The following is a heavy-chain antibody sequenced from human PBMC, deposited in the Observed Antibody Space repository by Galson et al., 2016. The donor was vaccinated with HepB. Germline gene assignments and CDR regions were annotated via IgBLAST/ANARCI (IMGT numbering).Heavy chain of an antibody. CDR3: ARVLFGSGSYWCLDV. CDR2: ISSSGTTI. J-gene: IGHJ6*02. D-gene: IGHD3-10*01. V-gene: IGHV3-48*02. Sequence: SLRLSCAASGITFSCYSMNWVRQGPGKGLEWVSYISSSGTTIYYADSVKGRFTLTRDNARNSLYLQMNSLRDEDTAVYFCARVLFGSGSYWCLDVWGQGTTVTVAS. CDR1: GITFSCYS.